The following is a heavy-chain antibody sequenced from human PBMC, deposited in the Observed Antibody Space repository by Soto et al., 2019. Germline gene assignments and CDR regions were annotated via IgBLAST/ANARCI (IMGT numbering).Heavy chain of an antibody. CDR1: GFTFSIYA. V-gene: IGHV3-30-3*01. Sequence: QVQLVESGGGVVQPGRSLRLSCAASGFTFSIYAMHWVRQAPGKGLEWVAVISYDGSNKYYADSVKGRFTISRDNARNTLYLQMNSLSAEATAVYYCARAPRYCSGNSCYTDYWGQGTLVTVSS. CDR2: ISYDGSNK. J-gene: IGHJ4*02. D-gene: IGHD2-15*01. CDR3: ARAPRYCSGNSCYTDY.